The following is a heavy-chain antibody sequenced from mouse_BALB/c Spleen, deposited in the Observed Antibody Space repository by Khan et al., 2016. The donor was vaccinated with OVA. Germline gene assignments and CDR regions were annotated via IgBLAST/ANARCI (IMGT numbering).Heavy chain of an antibody. D-gene: IGHD1-1*02. Sequence: QVQLQQPGAELVKSGASVKLSCKASGYTFTSYYIYWVKQRPGQGLEWIGGIIPSNGDTNFNERFKSKATLTVDKSSSTAYMQLSSLTSEDSAVYYCTRSGWAAFGYWGQGTLVTVSA. CDR1: GYTFTSYY. CDR3: TRSGWAAFGY. J-gene: IGHJ3*01. CDR2: IIPSNGDT. V-gene: IGHV1S81*02.